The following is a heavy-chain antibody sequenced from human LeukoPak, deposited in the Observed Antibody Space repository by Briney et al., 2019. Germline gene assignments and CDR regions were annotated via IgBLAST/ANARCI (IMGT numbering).Heavy chain of an antibody. Sequence: GGSLRLSCAASGFTFSSYAIHWVRQAPGKGLEWVTVILHDGSNKYYADSVKGRFTISRDNSKNTLYLQMNSLRPEDTAVYYCARGDYGAHSSFDIWGQGTMVTVS. V-gene: IGHV3-30-3*01. J-gene: IGHJ3*02. CDR1: GFTFSSYA. CDR2: ILHDGSNK. D-gene: IGHD4-17*01. CDR3: ARGDYGAHSSFDI.